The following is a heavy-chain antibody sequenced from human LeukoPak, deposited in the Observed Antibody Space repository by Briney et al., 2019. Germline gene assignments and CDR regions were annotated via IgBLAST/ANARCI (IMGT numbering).Heavy chain of an antibody. CDR3: ARDRGVSSWPDAFDI. CDR2: ISSSGSTI. Sequence: GGSLRLSCAASGFTFSSYEMNWVRQAPGKGLEWVSYISSSGSTIYYADSVKGRFTISRDNAKNSLYLQMNSLRAEDTAVYYCARDRGVSSWPDAFDIWAKGQWSPSLQ. J-gene: IGHJ3*02. D-gene: IGHD6-13*01. CDR1: GFTFSSYE. V-gene: IGHV3-48*03.